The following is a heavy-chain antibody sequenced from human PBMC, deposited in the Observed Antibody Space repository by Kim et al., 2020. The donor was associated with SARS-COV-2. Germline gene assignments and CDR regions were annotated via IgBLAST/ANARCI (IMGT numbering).Heavy chain of an antibody. D-gene: IGHD3-22*01. CDR1: GGTFSSYA. Sequence: SVKVSCKASGGTFSSYAISWVRQAPGQGLEWMGGIIPIFGTANYAQKFQGRVTITADESTSTAYMELSSLRSEDTAVYYCARGFQGTMIVVGPLPGYYGMDVWGQGTTVTVSS. J-gene: IGHJ6*02. V-gene: IGHV1-69*13. CDR3: ARGFQGTMIVVGPLPGYYGMDV. CDR2: IIPIFGTA.